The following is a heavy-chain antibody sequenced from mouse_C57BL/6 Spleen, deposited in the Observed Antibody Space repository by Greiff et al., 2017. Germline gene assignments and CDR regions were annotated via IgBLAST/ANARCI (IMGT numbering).Heavy chain of an antibody. CDR3: SNLYYYAMDY. CDR1: GYTFPDYE. J-gene: IGHJ4*01. D-gene: IGHD2-1*01. V-gene: IGHV1-15*01. Sequence: QVQLQQSGAELVRPGASVTLSCKASGYTFPDYEMHWVKQTPVHGLEWIGALDPETGGTAYNQKFKGKAILTADKSSSTAYMELRSLTSEDSAVYYCSNLYYYAMDYWGQGTSVTVSS. CDR2: LDPETGGT.